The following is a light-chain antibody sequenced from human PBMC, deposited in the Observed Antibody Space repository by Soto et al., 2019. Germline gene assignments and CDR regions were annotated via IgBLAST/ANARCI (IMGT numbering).Light chain of an antibody. CDR1: SSDIGGHNY. V-gene: IGLV2-14*03. Sequence: QSALTQPASVSGSPGQSITISCTGSSSDIGGHNYVSWCQHHPGKAPKVLILDATKRPAGVSDRFSGSKSGNTASLTISGLQAEDEADYYCSSYTSTNTVLFGGGTKLTVL. CDR3: SSYTSTNTVL. CDR2: DAT. J-gene: IGLJ2*01.